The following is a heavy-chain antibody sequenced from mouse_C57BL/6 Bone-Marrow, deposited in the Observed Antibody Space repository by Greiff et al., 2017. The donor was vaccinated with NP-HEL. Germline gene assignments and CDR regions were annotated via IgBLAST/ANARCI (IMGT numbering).Heavy chain of an antibody. CDR1: GFTFSSYA. CDR3: ARKNYYCSSLLAY. CDR2: ISDGGSYT. Sequence: EVKLVESGGGLVKPGGSLKLSCAASGFTFSSYAMSWVRQTPEKRLEWVATISDGGSYTYYPDNVKGRFTISRDNAKNNLYLQMSHLKSEDTAMYYCARKNYYCSSLLAYWGQGTLVTVSA. D-gene: IGHD1-1*01. V-gene: IGHV5-4*03. J-gene: IGHJ3*01.